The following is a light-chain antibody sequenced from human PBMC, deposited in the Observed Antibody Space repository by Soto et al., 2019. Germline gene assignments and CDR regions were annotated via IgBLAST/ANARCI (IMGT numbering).Light chain of an antibody. CDR1: SSDVGGYNY. CDR2: EVG. V-gene: IGLV2-14*01. CDR3: SSYTSSNSVV. Sequence: QAVVTQPAAVSGSPGQSITISCTGTSSDVGGYNYVSWYQQHPGKAPKLMIYEVGNRPSGVSNRFSGSKSGNTASLTISGLQAEDEADYYCSSYTSSNSVVFGGGTKLTVL. J-gene: IGLJ2*01.